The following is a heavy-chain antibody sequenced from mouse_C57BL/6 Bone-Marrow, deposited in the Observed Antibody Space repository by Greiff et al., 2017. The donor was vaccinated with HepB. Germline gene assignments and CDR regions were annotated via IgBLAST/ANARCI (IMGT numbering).Heavy chain of an antibody. CDR2: FHPYNDDT. J-gene: IGHJ1*03. V-gene: IGHV1-47*01. D-gene: IGHD1-1*01. CDR1: GYTFTTYP. CDR3: ARRVVAWYFDV. Sequence: QVQLKESGAELVKPGASVKMSCKASGYTFTTYPIEWMKQNHGKSLEWIGNFHPYNDDTKYNEKFKGTATLAVEKSSSTVYLELSRLTSDDSAVYYCARRVVAWYFDVWGTGTTVTVSS.